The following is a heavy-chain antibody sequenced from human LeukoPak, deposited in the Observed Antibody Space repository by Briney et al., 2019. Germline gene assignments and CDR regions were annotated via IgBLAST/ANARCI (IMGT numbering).Heavy chain of an antibody. CDR2: ISYDGSNK. V-gene: IGHV3-30*18. J-gene: IGHJ4*02. CDR3: AKDYYRETMVRGPHLLGY. D-gene: IGHD3-10*01. Sequence: GRSLRLSCAASGFTFSSYGMHWVRQAPGKGLEWVAVISYDGSNKYYADSVKGRFTISRDNSKNTLYLQMNSLRAEDTAVYYCAKDYYRETMVRGPHLLGYWGQGTLVTVSS. CDR1: GFTFSSYG.